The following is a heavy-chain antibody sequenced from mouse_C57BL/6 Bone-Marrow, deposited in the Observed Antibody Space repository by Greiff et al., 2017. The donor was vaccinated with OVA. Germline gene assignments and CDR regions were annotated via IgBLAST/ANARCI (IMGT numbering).Heavy chain of an antibody. CDR3: ARLLTFFFDY. CDR2: ISNGGGST. D-gene: IGHD4-1*01. CDR1: GYTFSDYY. V-gene: IGHV5-12*01. J-gene: IGHJ2*01. Sequence: EVQLQESGGGLVQPGGSLTLSCAASGYTFSDYYMHWVRQTPEKRLEWVAYISNGGGSTYYPDTVKGRFTISRDNAKNTLYLQLSRLKSEDTAMYYCARLLTFFFDYWGQGTTLTVSS.